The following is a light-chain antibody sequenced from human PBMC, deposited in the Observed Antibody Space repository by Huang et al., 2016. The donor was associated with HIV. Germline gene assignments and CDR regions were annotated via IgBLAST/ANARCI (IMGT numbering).Light chain of an antibody. J-gene: IGKJ1*01. CDR2: GAS. V-gene: IGKV4-1*01. CDR1: QTVLYSSNNKNY. Sequence: VMTQSPDSLAVSLGERATINCKSSQTVLYSSNNKNYLAWYQQKPGQPPKLLIYGASTRESGVPDRFSGSGSGTDFTLTISSLQAADVAVYYCHQYYRSPWTFGQGTKVEIK. CDR3: HQYYRSPWT.